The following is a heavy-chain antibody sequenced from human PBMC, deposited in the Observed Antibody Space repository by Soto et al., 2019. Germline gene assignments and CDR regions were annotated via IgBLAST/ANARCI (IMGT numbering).Heavy chain of an antibody. CDR2: IDPSGGVT. D-gene: IGHD3-16*01. CDR3: ARDMIGHDNYETIGYYFDH. V-gene: IGHV1-46*01. J-gene: IGHJ4*02. Sequence: QVQLIQFGAEVKKPGASVKVSCRASGYTFTKFHIHWVRQAPGQGLEWMGMIDPSGGVTRDAQRFPGRITMTSDTSTSSVYMELRGLTSVDTAVYYCARDMIGHDNYETIGYYFDHWGPGTLVTVSS. CDR1: GYTFTKFH.